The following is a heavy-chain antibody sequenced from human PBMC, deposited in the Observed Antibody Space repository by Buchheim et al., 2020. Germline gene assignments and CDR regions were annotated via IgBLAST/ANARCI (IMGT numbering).Heavy chain of an antibody. J-gene: IGHJ6*02. CDR3: ARLPFFWNWNHLYYYYGMDV. Sequence: EVQLVESGGGVVRPGGSLRLSCAASGFTFDDYGMSWVRQAPGKGLEWVSGINWNGGSTGYADSVKGRFTISSDNAKNSLYLQMNSLRAEDTDLYYCARLPFFWNWNHLYYYYGMDVWGQGTT. CDR2: INWNGGST. CDR1: GFTFDDYG. V-gene: IGHV3-20*04. D-gene: IGHD1-14*01.